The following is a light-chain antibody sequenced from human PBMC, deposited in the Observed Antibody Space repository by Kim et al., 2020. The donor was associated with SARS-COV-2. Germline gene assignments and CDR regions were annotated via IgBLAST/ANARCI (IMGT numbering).Light chain of an antibody. CDR2: EVS. Sequence: QSITISCTGTSSDVGSYNLVSLYQQHPGKAPKLMIYEVSKRPSGVSNRFSGSKSGNTASLTISGLQAEDEADYYCCSYAGSSTSVVFGGGTQLTVL. V-gene: IGLV2-23*02. CDR1: SSDVGSYNL. J-gene: IGLJ2*01. CDR3: CSYAGSSTSVV.